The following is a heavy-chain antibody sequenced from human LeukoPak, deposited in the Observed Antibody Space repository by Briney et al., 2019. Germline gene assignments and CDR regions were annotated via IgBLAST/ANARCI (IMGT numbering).Heavy chain of an antibody. V-gene: IGHV3-23*01. D-gene: IGHD2-2*02. CDR2: ISGSGGST. CDR3: ARDGYCSSTSCYRAYNWFDP. J-gene: IGHJ5*02. Sequence: GGSLRLSCAASGFTFSSYAMSWVRQAPGKGLEWVSAISGSGGSTYYADSVKGRFTISRDNSKNTLYLQMNSLRAEDTAVYYCARDGYCSSTSCYRAYNWFDPWGQGTLDTVSS. CDR1: GFTFSSYA.